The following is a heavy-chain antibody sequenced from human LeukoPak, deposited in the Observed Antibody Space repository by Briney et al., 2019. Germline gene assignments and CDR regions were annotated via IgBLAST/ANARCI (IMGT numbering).Heavy chain of an antibody. Sequence: GSLRLSCAASGFTFNTYAMTWVRQAPGKGLDWVSAINGSGGSTYYADSVKGRFTISRDNSKNTLYLQMNSLRGEDTAIYYCAKDLRGYCTGGSCYEWDSWGQGTPVTVSS. CDR1: GFTFNTYA. D-gene: IGHD2-15*01. CDR3: AKDLRGYCTGGSCYEWDS. CDR2: INGSGGST. J-gene: IGHJ4*02. V-gene: IGHV3-23*01.